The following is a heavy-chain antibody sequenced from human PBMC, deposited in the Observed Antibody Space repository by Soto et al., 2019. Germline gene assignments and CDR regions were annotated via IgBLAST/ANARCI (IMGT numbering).Heavy chain of an antibody. J-gene: IGHJ6*02. CDR1: GYTFTSYG. D-gene: IGHD4-4*01. CDR3: ARDTLQGRFYYYYGMDV. CDR2: ISAYNGNT. Sequence: VNVSCKASGYTFTSYGISWVRQAPGQGLEWMGWISAYNGNTNYAQKLQGGVTMTTDTSTSTAYMELRSPRSDDTAVYYCARDTLQGRFYYYYGMDVWGQGTTVTVSS. V-gene: IGHV1-18*01.